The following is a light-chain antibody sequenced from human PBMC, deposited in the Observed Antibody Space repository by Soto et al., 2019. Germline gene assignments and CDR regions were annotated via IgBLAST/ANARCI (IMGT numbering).Light chain of an antibody. V-gene: IGKV1-16*02. J-gene: IGKJ5*01. CDR2: DAS. CDR3: RQYKSYPIT. CDR1: QSISTY. Sequence: IQMTQSPSSLSESVGNRVTITCRASQSISTYLNWYQKKPGKAPNLLIYDASTLQTGVPSKFSGSGSGTDFSLSISSLQPDDFATYYCRQYKSYPITVGQGTRLEI.